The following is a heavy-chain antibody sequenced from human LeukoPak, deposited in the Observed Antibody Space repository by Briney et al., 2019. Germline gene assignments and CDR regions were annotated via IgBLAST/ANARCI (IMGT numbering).Heavy chain of an antibody. CDR2: IKEDGSEK. J-gene: IGHJ4*01. V-gene: IGHV3-7*01. Sequence: PGGSLRLSCVASGFTFSNYWMSWVRQAPGKGLECVANIKEDGSEKYYVDSVKGRFTISRDSAKNSLYLQMNSLRAEDTAVYYCARQGDDYWGHGTLVTVSS. CDR3: ARQGDDY. CDR1: GFTFSNYW. D-gene: IGHD3-16*01.